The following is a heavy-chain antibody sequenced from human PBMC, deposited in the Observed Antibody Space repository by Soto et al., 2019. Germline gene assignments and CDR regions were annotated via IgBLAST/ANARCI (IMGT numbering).Heavy chain of an antibody. CDR1: GYTFTSYY. J-gene: IGHJ4*02. CDR3: AREAGRIQLWTAGRWFDY. V-gene: IGHV1-46*01. D-gene: IGHD5-18*01. Sequence: GASVKGPCKASGYTFTSYYMHWVRQAPGQGLEWMGIINPSGGSTSYAQKFQGRVTMTRDTSTSTVYMELSSLRSEDTAVYYCAREAGRIQLWTAGRWFDYWGQGTLVTVSS. CDR2: INPSGGST.